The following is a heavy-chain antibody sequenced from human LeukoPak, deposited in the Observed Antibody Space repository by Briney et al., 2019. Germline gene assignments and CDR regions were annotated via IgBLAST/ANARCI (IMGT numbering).Heavy chain of an antibody. CDR3: AKGRAGNYYYDSSDY. V-gene: IGHV3-23*01. D-gene: IGHD3-22*01. CDR1: AFTFSSYG. J-gene: IGHJ4*02. Sequence: QAGGSLRLSCAATAFTFSSYGMSWVRQAPGKGLEWLAASSGSGSSTYYAASVKGRFTISRDNSKNTLYLQMKSLRAEDTAVYYCAKGRAGNYYYDSSDYWGQGTLVTVSS. CDR2: SSGSGSST.